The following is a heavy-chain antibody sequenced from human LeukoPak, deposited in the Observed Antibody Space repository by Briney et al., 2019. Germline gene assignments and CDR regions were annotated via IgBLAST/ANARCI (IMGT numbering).Heavy chain of an antibody. D-gene: IGHD3-10*01. J-gene: IGHJ6*02. V-gene: IGHV3-21*01. CDR3: ARNGGSGSWNYYGLDV. Sequence: GGSLRLSCAASGFTFSSYSMNWVRQAPGKGLEWVSSISSSSSYIYYADSVKGRFTISRDNSKNTLYLQMKTLRAEDTAVYYCARNGGSGSWNYYGLDVWGQGTTVTVSS. CDR1: GFTFSSYS. CDR2: ISSSSSYI.